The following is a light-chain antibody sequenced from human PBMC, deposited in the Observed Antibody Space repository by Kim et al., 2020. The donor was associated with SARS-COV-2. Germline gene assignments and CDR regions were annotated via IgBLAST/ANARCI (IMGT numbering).Light chain of an antibody. J-gene: IGKJ4*01. CDR1: KRVSSY. V-gene: IGKV3-11*01. CDR3: QQRSNWPPART. CDR2: DAS. Sequence: EIVLTQSPATLSLSPGERATLSCRASKRVSSYLAWYQQKPGQAPRLLIYDASNRATGIPARFSGSGSGTDFTLTISSREPEDFAVYYCQQRSNWPPARTFGGGTKADIK.